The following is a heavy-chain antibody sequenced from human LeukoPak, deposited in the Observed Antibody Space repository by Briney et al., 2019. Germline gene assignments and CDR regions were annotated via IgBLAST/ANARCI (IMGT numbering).Heavy chain of an antibody. D-gene: IGHD4-17*01. CDR2: IIPIFGTA. CDR1: GYTFTSYD. Sequence: ASVKVSCKASGYTFTSYDINWVRQAPGQGLEWMGGIIPIFGTANYAQKFQGRVTITTDESTSTAYMELSSLRSEDTAVYYCARGDDYGDSTSYYYYYYYMDVWGKGTTVTVSS. V-gene: IGHV1-69*05. J-gene: IGHJ6*03. CDR3: ARGDDYGDSTSYYYYYYYMDV.